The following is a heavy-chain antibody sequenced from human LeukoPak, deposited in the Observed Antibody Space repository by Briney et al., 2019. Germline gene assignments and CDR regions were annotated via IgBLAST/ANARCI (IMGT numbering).Heavy chain of an antibody. J-gene: IGHJ4*02. CDR3: ARGRPVGASTVEDY. V-gene: IGHV3-30*02. CDR1: GFTFSSYG. D-gene: IGHD1-26*01. CDR2: IRYDGSNK. Sequence: QPGGSLRLSCAASGFTFSSYGMHWVRQAPGKGLEWVAFIRYDGSNKYYADSVKGRFTISRDNSKNMLYLQMNNLRAEDTAFYYCARGRPVGASTVEDYWGQGTLVTVSS.